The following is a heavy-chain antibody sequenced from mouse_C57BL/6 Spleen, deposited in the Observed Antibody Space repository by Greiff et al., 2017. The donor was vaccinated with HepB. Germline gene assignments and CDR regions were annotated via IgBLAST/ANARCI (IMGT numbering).Heavy chain of an antibody. J-gene: IGHJ2*01. CDR2: IDTSDSYT. CDR1: GYTFNSYW. V-gene: IGHV1-69*01. CDR3: ARGDYFDY. Sequence: VQLQQPGAELVMPGASVKLSCKASGYTFNSYWMHWVKQRPGQGLEWIGEIDTSDSYTNYNQKLKCKSTLTVDKSSSTAYMQLSSLTTEDSAVYYGARGDYFDYWGQGTTLTVSS.